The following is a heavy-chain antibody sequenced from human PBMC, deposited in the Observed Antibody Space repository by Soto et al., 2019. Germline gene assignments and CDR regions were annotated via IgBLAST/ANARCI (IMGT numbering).Heavy chain of an antibody. D-gene: IGHD3-10*01. CDR1: SGSISSSNW. CDR2: IYHIGST. J-gene: IGHJ6*03. Sequence: QVQLQESGPGLVKPSGTLSLTCAVSSGSISSSNWWCWVRQPPGKGLEWIGEIYHIGSTNYNPSLMSRVTISVDKSTTQSSLKLSSLTAADTAVYYCARGVIPGYGSGKGYYYMDVWGKGTTVTVSS. CDR3: ARGVIPGYGSGKGYYYMDV. V-gene: IGHV4-4*02.